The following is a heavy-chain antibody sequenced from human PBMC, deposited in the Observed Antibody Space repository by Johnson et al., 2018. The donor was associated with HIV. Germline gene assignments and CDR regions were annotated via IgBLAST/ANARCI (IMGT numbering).Heavy chain of an antibody. V-gene: IGHV3-15*01. CDR2: IKSKTDGGTT. CDR3: TTAIYSYDTRDTRAFDI. CDR1: GFTFINAW. J-gene: IGHJ3*02. D-gene: IGHD3-22*01. Sequence: VQLVESGGGLVKPGGSLRLSCAASGFTFINAWMTWVRQAPGKGLEWVGRIKSKTDGGTTDYAAPVKGRFSISRDDSKNTLYLQMNSLKTEDTALYYCTTAIYSYDTRDTRAFDIWGQGTMVTVSS.